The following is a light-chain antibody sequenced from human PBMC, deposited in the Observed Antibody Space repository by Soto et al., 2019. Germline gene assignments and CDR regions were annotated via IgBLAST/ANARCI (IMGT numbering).Light chain of an antibody. CDR2: AAS. CDR3: QTYDSAPLT. CDR1: QGISNY. J-gene: IGKJ4*01. V-gene: IGKV1-27*01. Sequence: DIQMTQSPSSLSASVGDRVTVTCRASQGISNYLAWYQQKPGKVPELLIYAASTWHSGVPSRFSGSGSGTHFTLTLSCLHSEDVATYYCQTYDSAPLTVGGGTKVDIK.